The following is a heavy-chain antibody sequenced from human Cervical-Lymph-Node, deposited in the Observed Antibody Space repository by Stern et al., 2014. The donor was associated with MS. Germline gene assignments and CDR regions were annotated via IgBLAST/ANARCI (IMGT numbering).Heavy chain of an antibody. J-gene: IGHJ6*02. V-gene: IGHV2-70*13. CDR1: GFSLTTTGMC. Sequence: QVTLKESGPALLRPTQTLTLTCSFSGFSLTTTGMCVSWIRQPPGTALEWLALIDWGDEKYYSTSLKSRLTISKDTSNNQVVLTMTNVDPVDTATYFCARSRSLYYYYGMDVWGQGATVTVSS. CDR2: IDWGDEK. CDR3: ARSRSLYYYYGMDV. D-gene: IGHD3-16*01.